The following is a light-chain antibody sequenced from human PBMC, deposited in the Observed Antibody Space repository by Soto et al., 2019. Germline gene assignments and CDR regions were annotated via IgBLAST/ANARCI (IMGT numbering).Light chain of an antibody. CDR2: EVT. CDR1: SGDVGGYNY. J-gene: IGLJ1*01. Sequence: QSVLTQPASVSGSPGQSITISCTGTSGDVGGYNYVSWYQQHPGEAPKLIIYEVTNRPSGVSARFSASKSGNTASLTISGLQAEDEADYYCSSYTNTDTLVVFGTGTKLTVL. V-gene: IGLV2-14*01. CDR3: SSYTNTDTLVV.